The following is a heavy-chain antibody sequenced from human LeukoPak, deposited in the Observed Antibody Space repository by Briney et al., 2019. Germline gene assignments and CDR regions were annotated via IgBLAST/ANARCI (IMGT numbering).Heavy chain of an antibody. V-gene: IGHV6-1*01. CDR2: TYYRSKWRN. J-gene: IGHJ4*02. CDR1: GDFVSSNSAS. D-gene: IGHD7-27*01. Sequence: SQTLSLTWAISGDFVSSNSASWNRIRQSPSRGLDWLARTYYRSKWRNDYAVSVKSRITISPDTSKNQFSLQLNSVTPEDTAVYYCARGWGFGGYYFDYWGQGTLVTVSS. CDR3: ARGWGFGGYYFDY.